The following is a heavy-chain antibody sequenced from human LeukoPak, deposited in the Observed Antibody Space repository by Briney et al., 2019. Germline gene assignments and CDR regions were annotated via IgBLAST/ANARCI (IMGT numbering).Heavy chain of an antibody. CDR2: IGTTSGAI. V-gene: IGHV3-48*01. Sequence: PGGSLRLSCAASGFTFNAFGMNWVRQAPGKGLEWVSYIGTTSGAIYYADSVKGRFTISRDSAKNSLYLQMNSLRAEDTAVYYCASVVPAHWGQGTLVTVSS. CDR3: ASVVPAH. D-gene: IGHD2-2*01. CDR1: GFTFNAFG. J-gene: IGHJ4*02.